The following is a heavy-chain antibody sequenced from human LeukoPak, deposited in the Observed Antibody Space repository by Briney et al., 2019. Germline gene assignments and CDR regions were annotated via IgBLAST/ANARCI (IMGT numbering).Heavy chain of an antibody. CDR3: ARESDLAVAGTGFDY. CDR2: INPSGGST. V-gene: IGHV1-46*04. J-gene: IGHJ4*02. Sequence: ASVKVSCKASGYPFTSYYMHCVRQALGQGFEWNVIINPSGGSTRYEQKLQGRVTMTRDTSTSTVYMELSSLRSEDTAVYYCARESDLAVAGTGFDYWGQGTLVTVSS. CDR1: GYPFTSYY. D-gene: IGHD6-19*01.